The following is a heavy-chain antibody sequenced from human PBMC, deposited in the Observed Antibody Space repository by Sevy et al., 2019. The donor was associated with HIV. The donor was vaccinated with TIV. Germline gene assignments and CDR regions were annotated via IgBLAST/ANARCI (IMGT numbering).Heavy chain of an antibody. CDR1: GFTLSNYW. D-gene: IGHD1-26*01. V-gene: IGHV3-7*01. J-gene: IGHJ4*02. Sequence: GGSLRLSCAVSGFTLSNYWMSWVRQAPGKGLEWVANIDQDGSDRYYVDSVKGRFTISRDNAKNSLYVQMNSLRAEDTAVYYCARDLFSGSYYENYWGQGTLVTVSS. CDR2: IDQDGSDR. CDR3: ARDLFSGSYYENY.